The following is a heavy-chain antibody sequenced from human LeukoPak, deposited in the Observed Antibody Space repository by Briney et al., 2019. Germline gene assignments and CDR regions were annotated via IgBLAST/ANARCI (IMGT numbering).Heavy chain of an antibody. Sequence: SVKVSCKASGGTFSNFGVSWVRQAPGQGLEWMGGIIPIFHTPNYAQKFQGRVTITADESTSTAYMELSSLKSEDTAAYCCARDPPVPWGQGTLVTVSS. J-gene: IGHJ5*02. CDR1: GGTFSNFG. CDR2: IIPIFHTP. CDR3: ARDPPVP. V-gene: IGHV1-69*13.